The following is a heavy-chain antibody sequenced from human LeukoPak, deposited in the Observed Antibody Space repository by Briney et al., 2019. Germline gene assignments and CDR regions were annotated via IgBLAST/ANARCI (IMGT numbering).Heavy chain of an antibody. CDR3: ARGREGRYCSSTSCSLNWFDP. V-gene: IGHV3-20*01. J-gene: IGHJ5*02. Sequence: GGSLRLSCAASGFTFDDYGMSWVRQAPGKGLEWVSGINWNGGSTGYADSVKGRFTISRDNAKNSLYLQTNSLRAEDTALYHCARGREGRYCSSTSCSLNWFDPWGQGTLVTVSS. D-gene: IGHD2-2*01. CDR1: GFTFDDYG. CDR2: INWNGGST.